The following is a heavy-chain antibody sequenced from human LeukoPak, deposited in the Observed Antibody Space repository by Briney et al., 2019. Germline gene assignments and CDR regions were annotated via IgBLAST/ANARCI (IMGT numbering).Heavy chain of an antibody. CDR1: GFTFSSYW. D-gene: IGHD2-21*02. CDR3: AKGPYCGGDCYSALLFDY. CDR2: IKEDGSEE. J-gene: IGHJ4*02. V-gene: IGHV3-7*03. Sequence: GGSLRLSCAASGFTFSSYWMSWVRQAPGKGLEWVANIKEDGSEEHYVDSVKGRFTISRNNSKNTLYLQMNSLRAEDTAVYYCAKGPYCGGDCYSALLFDYWGQGTLVTVSS.